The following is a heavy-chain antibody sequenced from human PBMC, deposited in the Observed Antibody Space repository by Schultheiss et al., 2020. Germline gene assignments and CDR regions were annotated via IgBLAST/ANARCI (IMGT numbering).Heavy chain of an antibody. CDR1: GYSISSGYY. Sequence: ETLSLTCAVSGYSISSGYYWGWIRQPPGKGLEWIGSIYHSGSTYYNPSLKSRVTISVDTSKNQFSLKLSSVTAADTAVYYCARSDGDLDYWGQGTLVTVSS. CDR3: ARSDGDLDY. V-gene: IGHV4-38-2*01. CDR2: IYHSGST. J-gene: IGHJ4*02. D-gene: IGHD4-17*01.